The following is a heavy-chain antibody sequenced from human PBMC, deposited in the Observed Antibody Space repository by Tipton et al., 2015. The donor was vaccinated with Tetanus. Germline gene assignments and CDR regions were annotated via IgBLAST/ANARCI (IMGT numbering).Heavy chain of an antibody. V-gene: IGHV3-23*01. Sequence: SLRLSCAASEFTFSSYAMSWVRQAPGKGLEWVSGISGSGGSTYNADSVKGRFTISGDNSKNTLYLQMNSLRAEDTAVYYCAKDRWGYCSSNFDFWGQGTLVTVSS. CDR3: AKDRWGYCSSNFDF. CDR1: EFTFSSYA. D-gene: IGHD2-2*01. CDR2: ISGSGGST. J-gene: IGHJ4*02.